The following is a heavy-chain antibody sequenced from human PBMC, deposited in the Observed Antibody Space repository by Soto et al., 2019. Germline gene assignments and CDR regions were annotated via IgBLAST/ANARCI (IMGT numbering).Heavy chain of an antibody. CDR3: ARSGIAVAYFDY. Sequence: DVQLVESGGVVVQPGGSLRLSCAASGFTFDDYTMHWVRQAPGKGLEWVSLISWDGGSTYYADSVKGRFTISRDNSKNSLYLQMNSLRTEDTALYYCARSGIAVAYFDYWGQGTLVTVSS. D-gene: IGHD6-19*01. J-gene: IGHJ4*02. CDR2: ISWDGGST. V-gene: IGHV3-43*01. CDR1: GFTFDDYT.